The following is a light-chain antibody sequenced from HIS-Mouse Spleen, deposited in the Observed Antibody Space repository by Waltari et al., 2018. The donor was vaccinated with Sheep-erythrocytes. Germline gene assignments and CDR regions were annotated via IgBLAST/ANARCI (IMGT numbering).Light chain of an antibody. Sequence: AWAQPRSVSGSPGQSVTISCPGTSSDVGGYNYVSWYQQHPGKAPKLMIYDVSKRPSGVPDRFSGSKSGNTASLTISGLPAEDEADYYCCSYAGSYNHVFATGTKVTVL. CDR2: DVS. V-gene: IGLV2-11*01. CDR1: SSDVGGYNY. CDR3: CSYAGSYNHV. J-gene: IGLJ1*01.